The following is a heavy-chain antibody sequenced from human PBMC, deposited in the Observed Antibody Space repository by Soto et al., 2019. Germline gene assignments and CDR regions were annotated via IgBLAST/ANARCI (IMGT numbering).Heavy chain of an antibody. CDR2: IIPILGIA. J-gene: IGHJ4*02. V-gene: IGHV1-69*08. Sequence: QVQLVQSGAEVKKPGSSVKVSYKASGGTFSSYTISWVRQAPGQGLEWMGRIIPILGIANYAQKFQGRVTITADKSTSTAYMELSSLRSEDTAVYYCARDPRYCSGGSCSYYFDYWGQGTLVTVSS. CDR1: GGTFSSYT. D-gene: IGHD2-15*01. CDR3: ARDPRYCSGGSCSYYFDY.